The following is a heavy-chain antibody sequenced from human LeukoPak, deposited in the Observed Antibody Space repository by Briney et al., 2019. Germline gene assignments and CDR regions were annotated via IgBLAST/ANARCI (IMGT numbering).Heavy chain of an antibody. CDR2: IYQSGNS. CDR3: ARSPSRYNWNFDY. Sequence: SETLSLTCAVSGYSLSSGYYWGWIRQPPGKGLEWIGSIYQSGNSYQKSSLKSRLTLSVDTSKNHFSLKVRSVTAADTAVYYCARSPSRYNWNFDYWGQGILVIVSP. V-gene: IGHV4-38-2*01. D-gene: IGHD1-20*01. CDR1: GYSLSSGYY. J-gene: IGHJ4*02.